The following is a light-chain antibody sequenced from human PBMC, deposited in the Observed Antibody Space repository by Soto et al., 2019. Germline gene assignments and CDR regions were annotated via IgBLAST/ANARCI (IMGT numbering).Light chain of an antibody. CDR2: GAS. CDR1: QGVSSSY. V-gene: IGKV3-20*01. J-gene: IGKJ1*01. Sequence: EIVLTQSPGTLSLSPGERATLSCRASQGVSSSYLAWYQHKPGQAPRLLIYGASSRATGIPDRFSGSGSGTDFTLTISRLEPEDFAVYYCQQYGNSPLTFGQGTKVEI. CDR3: QQYGNSPLT.